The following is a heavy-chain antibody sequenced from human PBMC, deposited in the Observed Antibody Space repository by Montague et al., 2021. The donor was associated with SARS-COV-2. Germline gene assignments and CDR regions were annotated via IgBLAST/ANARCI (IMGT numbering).Heavy chain of an antibody. V-gene: IGHV4-39*06. D-gene: IGHD3-10*01. CDR3: ARGFGGYFDL. CDR2: HVYTGGA. CDR1: GGSIGNWTYY. Sequence: SETLSLTRTVSGGSIGNWTYYWVWDRQPPGKGLDWNANHVYTGGASYNPSLMSRVTKSFDTSKKQITLNLASVTAADTAVYYCARGFGGYFDLWGRGTLVMVSS. J-gene: IGHJ2*01.